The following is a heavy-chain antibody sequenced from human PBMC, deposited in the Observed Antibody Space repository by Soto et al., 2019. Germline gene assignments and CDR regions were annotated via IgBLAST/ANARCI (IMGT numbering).Heavy chain of an antibody. Sequence: SETLSLTCTVSGVSISSSNWWSWVRQPPGKGLEWIGEICHSGTTSYNSSLKSRVTISVAKSKNQFSLNLTSVTAADSAVYFCARSGPGGSFDPWGQGTLVTV. V-gene: IGHV4-4*02. CDR2: ICHSGTT. CDR1: GVSISSSNW. CDR3: ARSGPGGSFDP. J-gene: IGHJ5*02. D-gene: IGHD2-8*02.